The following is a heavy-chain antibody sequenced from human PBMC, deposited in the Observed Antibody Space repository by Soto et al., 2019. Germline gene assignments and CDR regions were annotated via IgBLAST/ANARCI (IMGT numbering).Heavy chain of an antibody. Sequence: QVQLVESGGGLVKPGGSLRLSCAASGIVFSDYMSWVRQAPGKGLEWLSYISGSGRTIYSADSVKGRFTISRDNATNSLYLQMNHVRTRDTAVYYCASLPFPWGWFDPWGQGTLVTVSS. CDR3: ASLPFPWGWFDP. CDR2: ISGSGRTI. V-gene: IGHV3-11*01. CDR1: GIVFSDY. J-gene: IGHJ5*02. D-gene: IGHD3-16*01.